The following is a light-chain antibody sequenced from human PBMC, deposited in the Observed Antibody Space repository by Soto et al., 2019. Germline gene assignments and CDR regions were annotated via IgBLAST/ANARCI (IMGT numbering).Light chain of an antibody. CDR3: QQRSNWLPNT. J-gene: IGKJ2*01. V-gene: IGKV3-11*01. Sequence: EIVLTQSPATLSLSPGERATLSCRASQSVSSYLAWSQQKPGQAPRLLTYDASNMATGIPARFSGSGSGTDFTLTISSLEHEDFAVHYCQQRSNWLPNTFGQGTNLDIK. CDR1: QSVSSY. CDR2: DAS.